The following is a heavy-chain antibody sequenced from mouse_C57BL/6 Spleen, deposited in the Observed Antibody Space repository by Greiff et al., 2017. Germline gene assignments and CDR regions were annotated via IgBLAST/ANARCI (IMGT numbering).Heavy chain of an antibody. CDR2: INYEGSNT. Sequence: EVKVVESEGGLVQPGSSMKLSCTASGFTFSDSYMAWVRQVPEKGLEWVANINYEGSNTYYLDSLKGRFIISRDNAKNILDLQMSSLKSEDTATYYCARDRGVRGGAMGGWGKGTSVTAAS. CDR1: GFTFSDSY. CDR3: ARDRGVRGGAMGG. D-gene: IGHD1-1*02. J-gene: IGHJ4*01. V-gene: IGHV5-16*01.